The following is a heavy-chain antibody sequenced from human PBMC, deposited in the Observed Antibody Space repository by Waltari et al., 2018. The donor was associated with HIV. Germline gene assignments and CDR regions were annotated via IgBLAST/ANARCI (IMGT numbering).Heavy chain of an antibody. CDR1: GFTFSSYW. J-gene: IGHJ6*02. CDR2: IDNDGSST. V-gene: IGHV3-74*01. CDR3: ARGRPYGLDV. Sequence: EVQLVESGGGLVQPGGSLRLSCAASGFTFSSYWMYWVRQAPWKGLVWVSRIDNDGSSTIYADSVKGLFTISRDNAKNTLYLQMNSLSAEDTAVYYCARGRPYGLDVWGQGTTVTVSS.